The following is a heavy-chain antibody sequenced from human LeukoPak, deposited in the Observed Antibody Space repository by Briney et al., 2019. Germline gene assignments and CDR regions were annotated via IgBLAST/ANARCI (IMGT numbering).Heavy chain of an antibody. CDR1: GFTFTSYA. J-gene: IGHJ4*02. V-gene: IGHV3-23*01. CDR2: ISGSGGNT. D-gene: IGHD1-26*01. CDR3: AKKGATTGDFDY. Sequence: GGSLRLSCAASGFTFTSYAMSWVRQAPGKGLEWVSAISGSGGNTYYADSVKGRFTISRDNSKNTLYLQMNSLRAEDTAVYYCAKKGATTGDFDYWGQGTLVTVSS.